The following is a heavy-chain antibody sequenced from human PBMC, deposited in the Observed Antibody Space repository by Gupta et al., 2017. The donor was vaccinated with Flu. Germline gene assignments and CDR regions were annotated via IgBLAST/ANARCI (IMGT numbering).Heavy chain of an antibody. CDR3: ARPHCSSITCYSFDY. Sequence: QVHLVQSGAEVKKPGASVKVSCKASGYTFTIHSVHWVRQAPGQGLEWMGIINPSVGTTTYAQKFQGRVTMTRDTSTSTVYMELSSLRSEDTAVYYCARPHCSSITCYSFDYWGQGTLVTVSS. CDR1: GYTFTIHS. J-gene: IGHJ4*02. D-gene: IGHD2-2*01. CDR2: INPSVGTT. V-gene: IGHV1-46*01.